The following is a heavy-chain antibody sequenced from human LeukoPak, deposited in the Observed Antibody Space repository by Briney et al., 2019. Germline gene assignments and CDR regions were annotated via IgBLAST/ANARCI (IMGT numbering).Heavy chain of an antibody. V-gene: IGHV3-21*01. CDR1: GFTFSSYS. CDR2: ISSSSSYI. Sequence: GGSLRLSCAASGFTFSSYSMNWVRQAPGKGLEWVSSISSSSSYIYYADSVKGRFTISRDNAKNSLYLQMNSLRAEDTAVYYCARRTESSGRYFDYWGQGTLVTVSP. D-gene: IGHD3-10*01. CDR3: ARRTESSGRYFDY. J-gene: IGHJ4*02.